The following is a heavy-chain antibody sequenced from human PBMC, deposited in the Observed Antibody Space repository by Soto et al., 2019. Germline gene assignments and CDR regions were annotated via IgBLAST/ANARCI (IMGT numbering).Heavy chain of an antibody. CDR2: ISGDNGNT. D-gene: IGHD2-2*02. V-gene: IGHV1-18*01. Sequence: ASVKVSCKASGYTFTGYGISWVRQAPGQGLEWMGWISGDNGNTNSAQKVQGRVTMTTDTSTSTAYMELRSLRSDDTALYYCARDCSATNCYKILDYWGQGTLVTVSS. CDR1: GYTFTGYG. J-gene: IGHJ4*02. CDR3: ARDCSATNCYKILDY.